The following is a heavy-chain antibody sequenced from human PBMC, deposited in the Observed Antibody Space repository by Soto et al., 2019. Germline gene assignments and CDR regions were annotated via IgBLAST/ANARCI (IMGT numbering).Heavy chain of an antibody. Sequence: SETLSLTCTVSGASISSSTYYWGWIRQPPGKGLEWIGNFNHSGNTNYNPSLQSRVTISVDTSKNQFSLKLSSVTAADTAVYYCARGVGATFPLDYYYYGMDVWGQGTTVTVSS. CDR3: ARGVGATFPLDYYYYGMDV. J-gene: IGHJ6*02. CDR1: GASISSSTYY. D-gene: IGHD1-26*01. V-gene: IGHV4-39*07. CDR2: FNHSGNT.